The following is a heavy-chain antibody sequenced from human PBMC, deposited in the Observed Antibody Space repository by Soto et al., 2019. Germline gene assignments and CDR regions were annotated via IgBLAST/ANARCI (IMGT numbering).Heavy chain of an antibody. CDR2: ISYDGSNK. CDR1: GFTFSSYA. Sequence: QVQLVESGGGVVQPGRSLRLSCAASGFTFSSYAMHWVRQAPGKGLEWVAVISYDGSNKYYEDSLKGRFTISRDNSKNTLYLQMNSLRAEETALYYCARESGSGFDYWGQGTLVTVSS. CDR3: ARESGSGFDY. D-gene: IGHD3-10*01. V-gene: IGHV3-30-3*01. J-gene: IGHJ4*02.